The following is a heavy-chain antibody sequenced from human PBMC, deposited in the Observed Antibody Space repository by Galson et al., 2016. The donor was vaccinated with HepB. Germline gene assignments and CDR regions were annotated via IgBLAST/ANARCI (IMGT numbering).Heavy chain of an antibody. CDR3: ARQSTLRGVMLYWFDR. CDR2: VYFDGET. J-gene: IGHJ5*02. D-gene: IGHD3-10*01. V-gene: IGHV4-39*01. Sequence: SETLSLTCNVSGGSINSGTYFWGWVRRPPGMGLEWLGSVYFDGETHYSPSLKNRLTISIDTAMNQFSLKLNSVIAADTAVYYCARQSTLRGVMLYWFDRWGQGALVAVS. CDR1: GGSINSGTYF.